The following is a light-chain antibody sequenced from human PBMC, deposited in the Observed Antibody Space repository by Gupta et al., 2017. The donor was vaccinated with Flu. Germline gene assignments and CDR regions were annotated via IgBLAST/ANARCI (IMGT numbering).Light chain of an antibody. V-gene: IGLV3-1*01. CDR1: KLGEQN. Sequence: PGQTASVTCSEHKLGEQNVYWYQQKSGQSPVLVVYQDDRRPSGIPERFSGSNSGNTATLTISGAQATDEAVYYCQAWDSDVVVVFGGGTRVTVL. CDR3: QAWDSDVVVV. CDR2: QDD. J-gene: IGLJ2*01.